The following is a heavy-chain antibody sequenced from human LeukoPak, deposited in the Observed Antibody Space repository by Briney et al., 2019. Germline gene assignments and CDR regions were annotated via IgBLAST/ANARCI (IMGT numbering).Heavy chain of an antibody. Sequence: GGSLRLLCAPSGFTFKNYWMNWVRQAPGKGLEWVANIKQDGSEKHYVDSVKGRFTISRDNAKNSLYLQMNSLRAEDTAVYYCAKAGYSGNFDYWGQGTLVTVSS. CDR3: AKAGYSGNFDY. CDR2: IKQDGSEK. D-gene: IGHD5-12*01. J-gene: IGHJ4*02. V-gene: IGHV3-7*01. CDR1: GFTFKNYW.